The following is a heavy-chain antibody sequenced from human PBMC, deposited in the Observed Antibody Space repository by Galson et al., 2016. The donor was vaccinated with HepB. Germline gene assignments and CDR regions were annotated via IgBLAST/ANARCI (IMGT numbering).Heavy chain of an antibody. D-gene: IGHD6-19*01. J-gene: IGHJ4*02. CDR3: TKEKGVSSGWYGEFEY. Sequence: SLRLSCAASGFTFSNYAMNWVRQAPGKGLEWVSAISGSGDNTYYADSVKGRFTISRDNSKNTLYLQMNSLRAEDTAVYYCTKEKGVSSGWYGEFEYWGQGTLVTVSS. CDR2: ISGSGDNT. CDR1: GFTFSNYA. V-gene: IGHV3-23*01.